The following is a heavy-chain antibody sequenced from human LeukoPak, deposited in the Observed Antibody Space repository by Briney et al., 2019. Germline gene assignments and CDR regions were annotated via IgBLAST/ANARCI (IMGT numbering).Heavy chain of an antibody. CDR1: GGSISSYY. J-gene: IGHJ5*02. CDR3: ARSYCSGGGCYWFDP. V-gene: IGHV4-59*08. Sequence: SETLSLTCTVSGGSISSYYWSWIRQPPGKGLEWIGYIYYSGSTNYNPSLKSRVTISVDTSKNQFSLKLSSVTAADTAVYYCARSYCSGGGCYWFDPWGQRTLVTVSS. D-gene: IGHD2-15*01. CDR2: IYYSGST.